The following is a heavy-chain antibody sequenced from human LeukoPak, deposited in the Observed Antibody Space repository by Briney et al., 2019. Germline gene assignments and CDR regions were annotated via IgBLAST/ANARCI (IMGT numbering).Heavy chain of an antibody. CDR3: ARDPNGDCIGAFEF. J-gene: IGHJ3*01. D-gene: IGHD2-21*02. CDR2: ITSGGAP. CDR1: GFTFSNYA. V-gene: IGHV3-23*01. Sequence: GGSLRLSCAASGFTFSNYAVMWVRQAPGQGLEWVSAITSGGAPRYADSVKGRVTISRDNSKNTLYLQMNSLRAEDTAQYFCARDPNGDCIGAFEFWGRGTVVTVSS.